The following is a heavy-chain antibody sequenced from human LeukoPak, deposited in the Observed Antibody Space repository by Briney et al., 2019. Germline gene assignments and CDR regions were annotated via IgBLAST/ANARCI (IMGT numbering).Heavy chain of an antibody. V-gene: IGHV1-2*02. CDR2: INSHSGGT. CDR1: GFTFTGHY. CDR3: VREGNEVLTKDFDS. D-gene: IGHD4-23*01. J-gene: IGHJ4*02. Sequence: GASVKVSCKASGFTFTGHYIHWVRQAPGQGLEWMGYINSHSGGTNSPQKFQGRVTLTTDTSISAAYMELSSLISDDTAMYYCVREGNEVLTKDFDSWGQGTLVTVSS.